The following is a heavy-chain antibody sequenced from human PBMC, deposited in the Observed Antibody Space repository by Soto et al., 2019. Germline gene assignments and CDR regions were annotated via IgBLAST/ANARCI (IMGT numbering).Heavy chain of an antibody. J-gene: IGHJ6*02. CDR1: GGTFNSYA. CDR3: ARALYSNYNYYYYGMDV. V-gene: IGHV1-69*06. Sequence: QVQLVQSGAEAKKPGSSVKVSCKASGGTFNSYAISWVRQAPGQGLEWMGGIIPIFGTANYAQKFQGRVTISADKSTSTVYMELSSLRSEDTAVYYCARALYSNYNYYYYGMDVWGQGTTVTVSS. D-gene: IGHD4-4*01. CDR2: IIPIFGTA.